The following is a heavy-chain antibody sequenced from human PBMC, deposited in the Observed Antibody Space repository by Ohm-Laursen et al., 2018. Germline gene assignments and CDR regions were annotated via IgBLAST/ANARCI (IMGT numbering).Heavy chain of an antibody. CDR2: ISHSGNT. J-gene: IGHJ6*02. CDR3: AGNIKVVPAAYGMDV. V-gene: IGHV4-34*01. CDR1: GGSLSGYN. D-gene: IGHD2-2*01. Sequence: SDTLSLTCAVYGGSLSGYNWSWLRQPPGKGLEWIGEISHSGNTNYNPSLKSRVTISVDTSKNQFSLKLNSVTAADTAMYYCAGNIKVVPAAYGMDVWGQGTTVTVSS.